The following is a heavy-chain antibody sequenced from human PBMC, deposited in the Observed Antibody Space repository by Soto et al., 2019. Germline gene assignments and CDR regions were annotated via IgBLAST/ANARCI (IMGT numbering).Heavy chain of an antibody. D-gene: IGHD5-18*01. J-gene: IGHJ4*02. Sequence: EVLLVDSGGGLVQPGGSPRLSCAASGFTFSDYTMSWVRQAPGKGLEWVANIRQDGSEKYYVDSVKGRFTISRDNAKKSVYLQMNSLSAEDTAVYYCARVGRYSYGLNRWGQGTLVTVSS. V-gene: IGHV3-7*03. CDR2: IRQDGSEK. CDR1: GFTFSDYT. CDR3: ARVGRYSYGLNR.